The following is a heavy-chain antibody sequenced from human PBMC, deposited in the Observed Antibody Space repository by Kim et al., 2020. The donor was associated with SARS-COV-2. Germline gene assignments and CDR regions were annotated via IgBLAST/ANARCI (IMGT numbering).Heavy chain of an antibody. CDR3: ARGVPGY. CDR2: SGST. V-gene: IGHV4-34*01. Sequence: SGSTNSNPSLKSRVTISVDTSKNQFSLKLTSVTAADTAVYYCARGVPGYWGQGTLVTVSS. J-gene: IGHJ4*02.